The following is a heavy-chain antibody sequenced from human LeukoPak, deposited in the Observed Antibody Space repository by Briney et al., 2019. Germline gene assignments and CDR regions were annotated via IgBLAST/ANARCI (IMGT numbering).Heavy chain of an antibody. Sequence: PSETLSLTCTVSGGSISSSSYYWGWIRQPPGKGLEWIGEINHSGSTNYNPSLKSRVTISVDTSKNQFSLKLSSVTAADTAVYYCTRARITMVRGVRVGMDVWGQGTTVTVSS. CDR3: TRARITMVRGVRVGMDV. V-gene: IGHV4-39*07. D-gene: IGHD3-10*01. J-gene: IGHJ6*02. CDR2: INHSGST. CDR1: GGSISSSSYY.